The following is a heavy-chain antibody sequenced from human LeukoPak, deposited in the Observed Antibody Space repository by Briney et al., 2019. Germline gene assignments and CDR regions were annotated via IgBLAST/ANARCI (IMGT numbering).Heavy chain of an antibody. Sequence: GGSLRLSCAASGFTFSSYWMSWVRQAPGKGLEWVANIKQDGSEKYYVDSVKGRFTISRDNSKNTLYLQMDSLRAEDTAVYYCAKDSFGSSAFDYWGQGTLVTVSS. CDR1: GFTFSSYW. V-gene: IGHV3-7*03. D-gene: IGHD2-15*01. J-gene: IGHJ4*02. CDR2: IKQDGSEK. CDR3: AKDSFGSSAFDY.